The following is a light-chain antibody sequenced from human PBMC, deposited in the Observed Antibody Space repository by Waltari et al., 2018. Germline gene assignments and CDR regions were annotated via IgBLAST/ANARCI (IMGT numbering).Light chain of an antibody. V-gene: IGLV2-23*02. Sequence: QSALTQTATVSGSPGQSITISCTGSSSDVGKYNLVSWYRQHPGEAPKLIIYDVNKRPVGVANRFSGSKSGNTASLTIAGLQAADEADYYCCSYAGSSVSVFGGGTKVTVL. CDR3: CSYAGSSVSV. CDR1: SSDVGKYNL. CDR2: DVN. J-gene: IGLJ3*02.